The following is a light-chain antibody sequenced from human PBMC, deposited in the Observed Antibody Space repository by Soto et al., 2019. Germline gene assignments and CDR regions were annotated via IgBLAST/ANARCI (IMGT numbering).Light chain of an antibody. V-gene: IGLV2-23*02. CDR3: CSYAGSSTPTV. J-gene: IGLJ1*01. CDR1: SSDVGSYNL. Sequence: QSALTQPASVSGSPGQSITISCTGTSSDVGSYNLVSWYQQHPGKAPKLMIYEVSKRPSGVSNRFSGSKSGNTASLTISGLQAEDESDYYCCSYAGSSTPTVFGTGTQLTVL. CDR2: EVS.